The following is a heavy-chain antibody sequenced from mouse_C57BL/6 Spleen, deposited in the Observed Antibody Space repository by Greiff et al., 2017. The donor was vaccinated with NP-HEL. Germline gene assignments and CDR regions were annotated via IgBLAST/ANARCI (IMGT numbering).Heavy chain of an antibody. CDR2: IDPSDSYT. D-gene: IGHD6-2*01. V-gene: IGHV1-69*01. CDR3: ARRRLSEGYLDV. CDR1: GYTFTSYW. J-gene: IGHJ1*03. Sequence: VQLQQPGAELVMPGASVKLSCKASGYTFTSYWMHWVKQRPGQGLEWIGEIDPSDSYTNYNQKFKGKSTLTVDKASSTAYMQLSSLTSEDSAVYYCARRRLSEGYLDVWGTGTTVTVSS.